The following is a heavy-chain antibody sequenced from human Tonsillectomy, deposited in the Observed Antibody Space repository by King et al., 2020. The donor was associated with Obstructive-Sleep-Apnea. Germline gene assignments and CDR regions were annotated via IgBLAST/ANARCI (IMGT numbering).Heavy chain of an antibody. CDR2: ITWNSGRM. D-gene: IGHD1-26*01. Sequence: VQLVESGGGLVQPGRSLRLSCEASGFSFDDRAMNWVRHAPGKGLEWVSGITWNSGRMGYADSVKGRFTISRDNARNSLYLQMNNLRPEDTALYYCATIVGTIYWGQGTLVTVSS. CDR1: GFSFDDRA. V-gene: IGHV3-9*01. CDR3: ATIVGTIY. J-gene: IGHJ4*02.